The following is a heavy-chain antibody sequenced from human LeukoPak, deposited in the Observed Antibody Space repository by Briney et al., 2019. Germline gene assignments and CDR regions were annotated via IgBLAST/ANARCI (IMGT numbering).Heavy chain of an antibody. CDR3: ARHTGDFWSGYHLDY. V-gene: IGHV5-51*01. J-gene: IGHJ4*02. CDR1: GYSFTNYW. Sequence: PGEALKISCKGSGYSFTNYWIGWVRQMPGKGLEWMGFIYAGDSDTRYSASFQGQVTISADKSISTAYLQWSSLKASDTAMYYCARHTGDFWSGYHLDYWGQGALVTVSS. CDR2: IYAGDSDT. D-gene: IGHD3-3*01.